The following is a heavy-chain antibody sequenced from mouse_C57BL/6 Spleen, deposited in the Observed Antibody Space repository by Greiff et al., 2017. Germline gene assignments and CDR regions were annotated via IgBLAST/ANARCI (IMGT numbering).Heavy chain of an antibody. D-gene: IGHD3-3*01. CDR2: IDPSDSYT. CDR3: ARRGLYEYDD. Sequence: QVQLQQPGAELVRPGTSVKLSCKASGYTFTSYWMHWVKQRPGQGLEWIGVIDPSDSYTNSTQKFKGKATLSVDTSSSTAYMQLSSLTSEDSAVYYCARRGLYEYDDGGQGTTLTVSS. J-gene: IGHJ2*01. V-gene: IGHV1-59*01. CDR1: GYTFTSYW.